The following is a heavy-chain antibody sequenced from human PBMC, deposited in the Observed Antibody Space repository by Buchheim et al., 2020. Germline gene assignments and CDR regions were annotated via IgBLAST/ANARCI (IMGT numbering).Heavy chain of an antibody. V-gene: IGHV4-39*01. CDR1: GGSISSSSYY. CDR2: IYYSGST. CDR3: ARLCTALLWFGELLGWFDP. J-gene: IGHJ5*02. D-gene: IGHD3-10*01. Sequence: QLQLQESGPGLVKPSETLSLTCTVSGGSISSSSYYWGWIRQPPGKGLEWIGSIYYSGSTYYNPSLKSRVTISVDTSKNPFSLKLSSVTAADTAVYYCARLCTALLWFGELLGWFDPWGQGTL.